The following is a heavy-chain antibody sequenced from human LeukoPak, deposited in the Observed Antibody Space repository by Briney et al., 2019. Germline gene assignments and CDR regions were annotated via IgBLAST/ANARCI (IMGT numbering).Heavy chain of an antibody. J-gene: IGHJ4*02. V-gene: IGHV4-34*01. Sequence: SQTLSLTCAVYGGSFSGYYWSWISLPPGNGLEWIWEINHSGNTNYNPSLKSRVTISVDTSKNQFSLKLSSVTAADTAVYYCARYTVVTSSFDYWGQRTLLTVSS. CDR2: INHSGNT. CDR3: ARYTVVTSSFDY. D-gene: IGHD4-23*01. CDR1: GGSFSGYY.